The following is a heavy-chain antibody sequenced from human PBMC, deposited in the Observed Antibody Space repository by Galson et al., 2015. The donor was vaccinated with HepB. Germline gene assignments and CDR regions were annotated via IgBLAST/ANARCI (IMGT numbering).Heavy chain of an antibody. D-gene: IGHD3-10*01. J-gene: IGHJ4*02. Sequence: SVKVSCKASGGTFSTYAINWVRQAPGQGPEWMGGIIPIFGTANYAQKFQGRVTITADESTSTAYMELSSLRSEDTAVYYCARDLGSGNYYYYYWGQGTLVTVSS. CDR3: ARDLGSGNYYYYY. CDR2: IIPIFGTA. CDR1: GGTFSTYA. V-gene: IGHV1-69*13.